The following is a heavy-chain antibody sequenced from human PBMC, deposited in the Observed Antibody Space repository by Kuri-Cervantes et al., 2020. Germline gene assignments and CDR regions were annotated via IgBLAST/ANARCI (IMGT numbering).Heavy chain of an antibody. CDR1: GFTFSSYS. D-gene: IGHD2-15*01. CDR2: ISSSSSTI. CDR3: TTDPKRIVVVAAKRDY. J-gene: IGHJ4*02. Sequence: GESLKISCAASGFTFSSYSMNWVRQAPGKGLEWVSYISSSSSTIYYADSVKGRSTISRDNAKNSLYLQMNSLKTEDTAVYYCTTDPKRIVVVAAKRDYWGQGTLVTVSS. V-gene: IGHV3-48*01.